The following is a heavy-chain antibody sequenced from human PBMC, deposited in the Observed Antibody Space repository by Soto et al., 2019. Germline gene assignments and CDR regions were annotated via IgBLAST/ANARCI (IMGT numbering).Heavy chain of an antibody. Sequence: QVQLVQSGAEVKKPGSSVKVSCKASGGTFRTSAISWVRQAPGQGLEWVGGIMPVFRRPKYAQNFQGRVTITADESTSTDYMELSSLRSDDTAVYYCARDKDRLQLGGNSYYILDVWGQGTAVTVSS. J-gene: IGHJ6*02. CDR1: GGTFRTSA. CDR3: ARDKDRLQLGGNSYYILDV. D-gene: IGHD1-1*01. V-gene: IGHV1-69*12. CDR2: IMPVFRRP.